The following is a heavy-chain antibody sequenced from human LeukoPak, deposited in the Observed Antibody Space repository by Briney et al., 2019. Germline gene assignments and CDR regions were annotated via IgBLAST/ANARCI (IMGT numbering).Heavy chain of an antibody. V-gene: IGHV4-39*01. D-gene: IGHD3-22*01. Sequence: ASETLSLTCTVSGDSISSGSYYWGWIRQPPGKGLEWIGNIYYRGNTYFNPSLKSRVIISVDTSKNQFSLRLSSVTAADTAVYYCARPSKWLLVSDAFDIWGQGTMVTVSS. J-gene: IGHJ3*02. CDR1: GDSISSGSYY. CDR2: IYYRGNT. CDR3: ARPSKWLLVSDAFDI.